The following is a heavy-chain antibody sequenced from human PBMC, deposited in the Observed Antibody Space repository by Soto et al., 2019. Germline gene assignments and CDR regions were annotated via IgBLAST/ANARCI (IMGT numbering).Heavy chain of an antibody. J-gene: IGHJ4*02. D-gene: IGHD6-19*01. V-gene: IGHV1-69*13. Sequence: SVKVSCKASGGTFSSYAISWVRQAPGQGLEWMGGIIPIFGTANYAQKFQGRVTITADESTSTAYMELSSLRSEDTAVYYCARDGVAGTGSDRFDYWGQGTLVTVSS. CDR3: ARDGVAGTGSDRFDY. CDR1: GGTFSSYA. CDR2: IIPIFGTA.